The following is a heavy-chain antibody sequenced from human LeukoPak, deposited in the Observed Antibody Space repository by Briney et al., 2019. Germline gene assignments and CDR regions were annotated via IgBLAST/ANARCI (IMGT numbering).Heavy chain of an antibody. J-gene: IGHJ3*01. Sequence: GSLRLSCAASGFTFSSYEMNWVRQPPGKGLEWIGEINHSGSTNYNPSLKSRVTISVDTSKIHFSLKLSSVTAADTAAYYCARHRGGFDLWGQGTVVTVSS. V-gene: IGHV4-34*01. D-gene: IGHD2-15*01. CDR1: GFTFSSYE. CDR3: ARHRGGFDL. CDR2: INHSGST.